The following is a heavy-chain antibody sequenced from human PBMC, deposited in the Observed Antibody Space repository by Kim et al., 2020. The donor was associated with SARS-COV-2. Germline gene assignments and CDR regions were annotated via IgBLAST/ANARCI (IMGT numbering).Heavy chain of an antibody. J-gene: IGHJ5*01. Sequence: ASVKVSCKASGYTFSNHEMNWVRQAPGQGLEWMGWINTNTGNPTYAQGFTGRFVFSLDTSVTTAYLQIGSLKAEDTAVYYCSIQGYGDSPAWFDSWCQGT. CDR1: GYTFSNHE. CDR3: SIQGYGDSPAWFDS. V-gene: IGHV7-4-1*01. CDR2: INTNTGNP. D-gene: IGHD4-17*01.